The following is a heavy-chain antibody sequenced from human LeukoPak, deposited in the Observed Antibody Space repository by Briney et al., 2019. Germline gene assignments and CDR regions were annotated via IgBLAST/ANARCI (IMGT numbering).Heavy chain of an antibody. Sequence: ASVKVSCKASGYTFTGYYMHWVRQAPGQGLEWMGWINPNSGGTNYAQKFQGRVTMTRDTSISTAYMELSRLRSDDTAVYYCAREQYYYDSSGWIDNWGQGTLSTASS. CDR1: GYTFTGYY. J-gene: IGHJ4*02. V-gene: IGHV1-2*02. D-gene: IGHD3-22*01. CDR2: INPNSGGT. CDR3: AREQYYYDSSGWIDN.